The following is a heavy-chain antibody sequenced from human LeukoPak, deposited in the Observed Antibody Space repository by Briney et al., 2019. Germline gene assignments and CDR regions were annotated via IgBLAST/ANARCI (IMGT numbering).Heavy chain of an antibody. CDR1: GYTFTSYD. D-gene: IGHD3-22*01. V-gene: IGHV1-8*01. CDR3: ARYYYDSSGYGNYWYFDL. Sequence: APVKVSCKASGYTFTSYDINWVRQATGQGLEWMGWMNPNSGNTGYAQKFQGRVTMTRNTSISTAYMELSSLRSEDTAVYYCARYYYDSSGYGNYWYFDLWGRGTLVTVSS. J-gene: IGHJ2*01. CDR2: MNPNSGNT.